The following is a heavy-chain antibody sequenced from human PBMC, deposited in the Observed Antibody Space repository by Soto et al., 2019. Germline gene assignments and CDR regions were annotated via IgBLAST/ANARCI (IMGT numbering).Heavy chain of an antibody. CDR3: AKGREYSGYGYQSYFDY. V-gene: IGHV3-23*01. D-gene: IGHD5-12*01. CDR2: ISGSGGCT. J-gene: IGHJ4*02. Sequence: EVQLLESGGGLVQPGGSLRLSCAASGFTFSSYAMSWVLQAPGKGLEWVSGISGSGGCTYYADSVKGRFTISRDNSKNRLYLQMHSLRAEDTAVYYCAKGREYSGYGYQSYFDYWGQGTLVTVSS. CDR1: GFTFSSYA.